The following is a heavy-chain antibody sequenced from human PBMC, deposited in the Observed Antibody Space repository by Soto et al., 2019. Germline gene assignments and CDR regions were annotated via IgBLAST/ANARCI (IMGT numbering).Heavy chain of an antibody. CDR1: GGSISSYF. D-gene: IGHD6-13*01. CDR3: ARDLAAVPSAFDY. CDR2: VYYTGTT. J-gene: IGHJ4*02. Sequence: QVQLQESGPGLLKPSETLSLTCTVSGGSISSYFYIWFRQPPGKGLEWIGSVYYTGTTDYNPSLKSQVTISVDTSKTQFSLNLRSVTAADTAVYYCARDLAAVPSAFDYWGRGTLVTVSS. V-gene: IGHV4-59*01.